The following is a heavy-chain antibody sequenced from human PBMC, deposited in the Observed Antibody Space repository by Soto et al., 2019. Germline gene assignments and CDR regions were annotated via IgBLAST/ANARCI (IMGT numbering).Heavy chain of an antibody. CDR3: ARKRLSFWAFDY. Sequence: SETLSLTCAVYGGSFSGYYWSWIRQPPGKGLEWIGEINHSGSTNYSPSLKSRVTISVDTSKNQFSLKLSSVTAADTAVYYCARKRLSFWAFDYWGQGTLVTVS. CDR2: INHSGST. V-gene: IGHV4-34*01. D-gene: IGHD6-25*01. J-gene: IGHJ4*02. CDR1: GGSFSGYY.